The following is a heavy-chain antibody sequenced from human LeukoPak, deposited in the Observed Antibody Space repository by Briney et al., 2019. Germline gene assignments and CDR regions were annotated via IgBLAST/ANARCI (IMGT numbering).Heavy chain of an antibody. J-gene: IGHJ6*03. CDR1: GGSVSSSSYY. V-gene: IGHV4-39*07. D-gene: IGHD5-18*01. CDR3: VRDNESAYKRGYGHFFYYMDK. CDR2: IYYSGTT. Sequence: SETLSLTCSVSGGSVSSSSYYWGWVRQPPGKGLEWIGSIYYSGTTYYNPSLKSRVTISVDTSKNQFSLRLGSVTAADTALYYCVRDNESAYKRGYGHFFYYMDKWGKGTTVIVSS.